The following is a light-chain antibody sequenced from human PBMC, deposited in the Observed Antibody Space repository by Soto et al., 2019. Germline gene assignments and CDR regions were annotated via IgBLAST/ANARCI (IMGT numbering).Light chain of an antibody. CDR1: QSGGSA. CDR3: QKYKNCPPLP. J-gene: IGKJ4*01. Sequence: EIVMTKSPATLSVSPGETATLSCRASQSGGSAVAWYQHKHCQAPRLLIVGASIRATGVPGRFSGGRSGTEFTLTNGILQSEEFAGYDCQKYKNCPPLPFGGGTTVEI. CDR2: GAS. V-gene: IGKV3D-15*03.